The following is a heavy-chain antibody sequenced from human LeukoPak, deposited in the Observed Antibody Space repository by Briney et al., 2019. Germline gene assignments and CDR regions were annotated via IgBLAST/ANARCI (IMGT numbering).Heavy chain of an antibody. CDR3: VKDMNPGGADV. CDR1: GFTFSSYW. D-gene: IGHD3-10*01. Sequence: GGSLRLSCAASGFTFSSYWVNWARQAPGKGLEWVASINHNGNVNYYVDSVKGRFTISRDSAKNSLYLQMNSLRPEDTALYYCVKDMNPGGADVWGQGTTVTVSS. CDR2: INHNGNVN. V-gene: IGHV3-7*03. J-gene: IGHJ6*02.